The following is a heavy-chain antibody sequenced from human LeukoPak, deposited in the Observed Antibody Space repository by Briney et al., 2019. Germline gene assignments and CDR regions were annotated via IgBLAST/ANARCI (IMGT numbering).Heavy chain of an antibody. CDR3: ARVLKRWLQLSPFDY. CDR1: GFTFSSYS. J-gene: IGHJ4*02. Sequence: PGGSLRLSCAASGFTFSSYSMNWVRQAPGKGLEWVSSISSSSSYIYYADSVKGRFTISRDNAKNSLYLQMNSLRAEDTAVYYCARVLKRWLQLSPFDYWGQGTPVTVSS. D-gene: IGHD5-24*01. CDR2: ISSSSSYI. V-gene: IGHV3-21*01.